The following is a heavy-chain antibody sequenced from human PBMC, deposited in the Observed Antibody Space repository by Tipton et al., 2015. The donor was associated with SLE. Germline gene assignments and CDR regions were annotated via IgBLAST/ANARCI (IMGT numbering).Heavy chain of an antibody. J-gene: IGHJ5*02. V-gene: IGHV3-33*06. D-gene: IGHD3-16*01. CDR3: AKGGGDGGAAPFTS. CDR1: GGSISSYY. Sequence: LSLTCTVSGGSISSYYWSWIRQPPGKGLEWVGVIWYDGSNNYYADSVKGRFTISRDNSKNTLYLQMNSPRAEDTAEYYGAKGGGDGGAAPFTSWGQETRVT. CDR2: IWYDGSNN.